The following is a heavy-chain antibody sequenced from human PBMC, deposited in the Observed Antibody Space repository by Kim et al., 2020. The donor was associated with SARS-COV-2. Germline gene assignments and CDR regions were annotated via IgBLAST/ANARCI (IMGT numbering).Heavy chain of an antibody. CDR2: IAYHGDNK. V-gene: IGHV3-64*01. CDR3: ARVGLTGTFDS. J-gene: IGHJ3*02. Sequence: GGSLRLSCAASGFTLSDFSMHWVRQAPGKGLEYVSAIAYHGDNKNYANSVEGRFTISRDNSKNTLFLQMGSLRDEDMAVYYCARVGLTGTFDSWGEGTMFTVSS. CDR1: GFTLSDFS.